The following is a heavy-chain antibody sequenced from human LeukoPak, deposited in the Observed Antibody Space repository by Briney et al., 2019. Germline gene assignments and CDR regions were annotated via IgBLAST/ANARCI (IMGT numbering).Heavy chain of an antibody. V-gene: IGHV3-23*01. Sequence: GGSLRLSCAASGFTFSSYWMSWVRQAPGKGLEWVSTISGSGGSTYYADSVKGRCTISRDNSKGTLYLQVNSLRADDTAVYYCAKEGGYCSSSSCSDYFDYWGQGSLVTVSS. CDR3: AKEGGYCSSSSCSDYFDY. CDR2: ISGSGGST. J-gene: IGHJ4*02. CDR1: GFTFSSYW. D-gene: IGHD2-2*01.